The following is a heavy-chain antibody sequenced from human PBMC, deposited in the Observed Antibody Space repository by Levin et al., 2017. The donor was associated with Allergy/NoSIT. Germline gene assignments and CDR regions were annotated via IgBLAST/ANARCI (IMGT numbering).Heavy chain of an antibody. J-gene: IGHJ4*02. CDR2: IYWTDDK. V-gene: IGHV2-5*01. D-gene: IGHD1-14*01. Sequence: SGPTLVKPTQTLTLTCTFSGFSLSTTAVGVGWIRQPPGKALEWLALIYWTDDKRYSPSLKSRLTITKDTSKNQVVLTMTNMDPVDTATYYCAHHYNGGSHFDYWGQGALVTVSS. CDR1: GFSLSTTAVG. CDR3: AHHYNGGSHFDY.